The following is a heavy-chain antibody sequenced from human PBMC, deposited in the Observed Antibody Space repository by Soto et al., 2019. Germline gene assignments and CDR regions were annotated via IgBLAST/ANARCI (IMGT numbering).Heavy chain of an antibody. J-gene: IGHJ4*02. D-gene: IGHD6-19*01. CDR1: GSSISSYY. Sequence: SETLSLTCTVSGSSISSYYWSWIRQPPGKGLEWIGYIYYSGSTNYNPSLKSRVTISVDTSKNQFSLKLSSVTAADTAVYYCASSLRSRGWYYFDYWGQGTLVTVSS. CDR3: ASSLRSRGWYYFDY. V-gene: IGHV4-59*01. CDR2: IYYSGST.